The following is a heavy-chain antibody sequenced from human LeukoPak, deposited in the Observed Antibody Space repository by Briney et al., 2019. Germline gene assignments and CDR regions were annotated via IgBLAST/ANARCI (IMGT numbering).Heavy chain of an antibody. Sequence: PGGSLRLSCAASGFTVSSDYMTWVRQAPGKGLEWVSIIYSADTTYYADSVRGRFTISRDNSKNTLYLQMNSLRAEDSAVYCCAREDRWMGGFDYWGQGTLVTVSS. CDR1: GFTVSSDY. CDR3: AREDRWMGGFDY. J-gene: IGHJ4*02. D-gene: IGHD2-15*01. V-gene: IGHV3-66*01. CDR2: IYSADTT.